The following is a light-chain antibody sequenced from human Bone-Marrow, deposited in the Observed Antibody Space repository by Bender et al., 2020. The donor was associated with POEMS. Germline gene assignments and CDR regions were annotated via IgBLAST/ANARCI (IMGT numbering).Light chain of an antibody. CDR2: GVN. CDR1: SSDIGGYDF. CDR3: AAWDDNLDGPI. V-gene: IGLV2-14*03. J-gene: IGLJ2*01. Sequence: QSALTQPASVSGSPGQSITISCTGTSSDIGGYDFVSWYQQHAGQAPKLIIYGVNSRPSGGSSRFSGSKSDNTASLTISGLQSDDEADYYCAAWDDNLDGPIFGGGTQVTVL.